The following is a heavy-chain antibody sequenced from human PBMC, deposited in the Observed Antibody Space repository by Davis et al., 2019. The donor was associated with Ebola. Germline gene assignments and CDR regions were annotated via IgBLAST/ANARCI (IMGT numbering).Heavy chain of an antibody. J-gene: IGHJ4*02. CDR2: ISSSGSTI. Sequence: GESLKISCAASGFTFSDYYMSWIRQAPGKGLEWVSYISSSGSTIYYADSVKGRFTISRDNAKNSLYLQMNSLRAEDTAVYYCARGPSSGELGEDFDYWGQGTLVTVSS. V-gene: IGHV3-11*04. CDR3: ARGPSSGELGEDFDY. D-gene: IGHD3-16*01. CDR1: GFTFSDYY.